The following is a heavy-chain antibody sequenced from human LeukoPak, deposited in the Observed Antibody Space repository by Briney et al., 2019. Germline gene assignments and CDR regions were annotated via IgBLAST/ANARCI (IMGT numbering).Heavy chain of an antibody. D-gene: IGHD4-17*01. CDR2: IYYSGST. CDR3: ARHAGTTWFDY. V-gene: IGHV4-39*01. CDR1: GGSISSSSYY. Sequence: PETLSLTCTVSGGSISSSSYYWGWIRQPPGKGLEWIGSIYYSGSTYYNPSLKSRVTISVDTSKNQFSLKLSSVTAADTAVYYCARHAGTTWFDYWGQGTLVTVSS. J-gene: IGHJ4*02.